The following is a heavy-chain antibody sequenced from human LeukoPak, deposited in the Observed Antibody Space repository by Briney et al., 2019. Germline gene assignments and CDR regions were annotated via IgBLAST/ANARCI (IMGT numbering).Heavy chain of an antibody. CDR2: VYYTGTT. Sequence: SETLSLTCTVAAGFLSPYYWSWVRHPPQKGLEWIGYVYYTGTTKYRPSLKSRITMSVDMSKNQFSLRLASVTPSDTGVYFCARNSGHSSGFYRLDFWGPGIPVTVSS. CDR1: AGFLSPYY. D-gene: IGHD3-3*01. V-gene: IGHV4-59*01. CDR3: ARNSGHSSGFYRLDF. J-gene: IGHJ4*02.